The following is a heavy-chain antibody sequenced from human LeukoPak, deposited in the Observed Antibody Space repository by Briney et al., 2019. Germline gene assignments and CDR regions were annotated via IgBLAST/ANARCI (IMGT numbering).Heavy chain of an antibody. CDR1: GGTFSSYA. D-gene: IGHD3-22*01. V-gene: IGHV1-69*05. J-gene: IGHJ4*02. Sequence: GASVTVSCKASGGTFSSYAISWVRQAPGQGLEWMGGIIPIFGTANYAQKFQGRVTITRDTSASTAYMELSSLRSEDTAVYYCASSYYDRRYHLDYWGQGTLVTVSS. CDR2: IIPIFGTA. CDR3: ASSYYDRRYHLDY.